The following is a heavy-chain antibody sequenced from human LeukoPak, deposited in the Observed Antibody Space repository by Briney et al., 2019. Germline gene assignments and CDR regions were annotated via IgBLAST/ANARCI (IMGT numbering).Heavy chain of an antibody. CDR3: ARFYDILTGYYDHDAFDI. CDR2: ISWNSGSI. D-gene: IGHD3-9*01. V-gene: IGHV3-9*01. CDR1: GFTFDDYA. Sequence: GGSLRLSCAASGFTFDDYAMHWVRQAPGKGLEWVSGISWNSGSIGYADSVKGRFTISRDNAKNSLYLQMNSLRAEDTAVYYCARFYDILTGYYDHDAFDIWGQGTMVTVSS. J-gene: IGHJ3*02.